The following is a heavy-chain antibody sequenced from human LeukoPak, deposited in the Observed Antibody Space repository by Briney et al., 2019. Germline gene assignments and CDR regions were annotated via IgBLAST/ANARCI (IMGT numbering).Heavy chain of an antibody. V-gene: IGHV4-34*01. CDR1: GGSFSGYY. CDR2: INHSGST. D-gene: IGHD3-22*01. Sequence: SETLSLTCAVYGGSFSGYYWSWIRQPPGKGLEWIGEINHSGSTNYNPSLKSRVTISVDTSKNQFSLKLSSVTAADTAVYYCARDSRPATSLRITMIVDPPSDYWGQGTLVTVSS. J-gene: IGHJ4*02. CDR3: ARDSRPATSLRITMIVDPPSDY.